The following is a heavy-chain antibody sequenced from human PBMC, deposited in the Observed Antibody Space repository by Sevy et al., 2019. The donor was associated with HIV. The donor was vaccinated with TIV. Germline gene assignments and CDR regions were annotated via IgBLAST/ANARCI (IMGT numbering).Heavy chain of an antibody. J-gene: IGHJ4*02. CDR3: ATTKDYYDSNGYPFDY. V-gene: IGHV1-24*01. CDR1: GYTLTELS. Sequence: ASVKVSCKVSGYTLTELSMHWVRQAPGKGLEWMGTFDPEDDETIYAQKFQGRVTMTEDTSTDTAYMELSSLRSEDTAVYYCATTKDYYDSNGYPFDYWGQGTLVTVSS. CDR2: FDPEDDET. D-gene: IGHD3-22*01.